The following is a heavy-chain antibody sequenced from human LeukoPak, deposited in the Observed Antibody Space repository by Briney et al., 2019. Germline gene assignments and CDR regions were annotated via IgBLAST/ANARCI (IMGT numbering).Heavy chain of an antibody. J-gene: IGHJ4*02. CDR2: IYHSGST. V-gene: IGHV4-38-2*02. Sequence: SETLSLTCTVSGYSISTGYNWGWIRQPPGKGLEWIGSIYHSGSTYYHPSLTSRVTISVDTSKNQFSLTLSSVTAADTAVYYCAREDDYWGQRTLVTVSS. CDR3: AREDDY. CDR1: GYSISTGYN.